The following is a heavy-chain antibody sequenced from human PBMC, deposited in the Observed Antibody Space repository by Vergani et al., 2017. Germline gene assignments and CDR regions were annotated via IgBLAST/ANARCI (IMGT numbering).Heavy chain of an antibody. Sequence: QVQLVESGGGVVQPGRSLRLSCATSGFTLTSYGIHWVRQAPGKGPEWVAVTWFDGRNKFYSDSVKGRFIISRDNSKDIVYLQMNSLRAEDTAVYDCAKAYLRLRGAFDLWGQGTRVTVSS. CDR3: AKAYLRLRGAFDL. CDR2: TWFDGRNK. J-gene: IGHJ3*01. D-gene: IGHD5/OR15-5a*01. CDR1: GFTLTSYG. V-gene: IGHV3-33*04.